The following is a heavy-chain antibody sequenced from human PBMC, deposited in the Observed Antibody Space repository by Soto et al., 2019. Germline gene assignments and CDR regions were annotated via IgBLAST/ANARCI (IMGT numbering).Heavy chain of an antibody. D-gene: IGHD2-15*01. CDR2: MSYDGSNK. J-gene: IGHJ6*02. CDR3: ARDGWTRPRGMDV. Sequence: QVLLVESGGGVVQPGRSLRLSCAASGFTFSDYAMHWVRQAPGEGLEWVAVMSYDGSNKYNADSVKGRFTISRDNSKNTLYLQMYSPRAEDTALYYCARDGWTRPRGMDVWGQGTTVTVSS. CDR1: GFTFSDYA. V-gene: IGHV3-30-3*01.